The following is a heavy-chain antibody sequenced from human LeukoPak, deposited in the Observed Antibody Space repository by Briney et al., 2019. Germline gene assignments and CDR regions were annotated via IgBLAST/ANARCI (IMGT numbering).Heavy chain of an antibody. V-gene: IGHV1-2*02. CDR1: GYTFTGYY. Sequence: ASVKVSCKASGYTFTGYYMHWVRQAPGQGLEWMGWINPNSGGTNYAQKFQGRVTMTRDTSISTAYMELSRPRSDDTAVYYCARDVEEYCSSTSCYIVDYWGQGTLVTVSS. CDR2: INPNSGGT. CDR3: ARDVEEYCSSTSCYIVDY. D-gene: IGHD2-2*01. J-gene: IGHJ4*02.